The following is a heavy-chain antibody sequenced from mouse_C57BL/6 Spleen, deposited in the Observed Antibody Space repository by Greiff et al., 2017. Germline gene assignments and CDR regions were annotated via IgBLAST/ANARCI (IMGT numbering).Heavy chain of an antibody. V-gene: IGHV3-6*01. CDR1: GYSITSGYY. Sequence: EVQVVESGPGLVKPSQSLSLTCSVTGYSITSGYYWNWIRQFPGNKLEWMGYISYDGSNNYNPSLKNRISITRDTSKNQFFLKLNSVTTEDTATYYCARWGLRGDFDYWGQGTTLTVSS. CDR3: ARWGLRGDFDY. CDR2: ISYDGSN. D-gene: IGHD2-2*01. J-gene: IGHJ2*01.